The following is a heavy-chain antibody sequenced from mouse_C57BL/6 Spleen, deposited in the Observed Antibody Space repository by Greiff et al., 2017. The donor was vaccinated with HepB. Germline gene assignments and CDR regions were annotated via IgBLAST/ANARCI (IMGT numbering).Heavy chain of an antibody. D-gene: IGHD2-3*01. CDR1: GYTFTSYW. CDR3: AREEEMWGWGYLDY. V-gene: IGHV1-64*01. CDR2: IHPNSGST. Sequence: QVQLQQPGAELVKPGASVKLSCKASGYTFTSYWMHWVKQRPGQGLEWIGMIHPNSGSTYYNEKFKSKATLTVDKSSSTAYMQLSSLTSEDSAVYYCAREEEMWGWGYLDYWGQGTTLTVSS. J-gene: IGHJ2*01.